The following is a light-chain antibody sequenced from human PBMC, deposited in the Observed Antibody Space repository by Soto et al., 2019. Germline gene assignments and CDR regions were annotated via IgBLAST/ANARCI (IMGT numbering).Light chain of an antibody. Sequence: DIHMTQSPSSLSASVGDRVAITCRASQSINNYLNWYQQKPGKAPKLLIYDASSLQSGVPSRFSGGGSGTDFTLTISSLQPEDFATYYCQQSYSTPSFGVGTEV. CDR2: DAS. V-gene: IGKV1-39*01. CDR3: QQSYSTPS. CDR1: QSINNY. J-gene: IGKJ4*01.